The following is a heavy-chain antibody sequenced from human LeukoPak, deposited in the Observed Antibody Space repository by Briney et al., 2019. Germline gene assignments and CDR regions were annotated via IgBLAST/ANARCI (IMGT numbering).Heavy chain of an antibody. Sequence: ASVKVSCKASGYTFIGYHMHWVRQATGQGLEWMGWMNPNSGNTGYAQKFQGRVTMTRNTSISTAYMELSSLRSEDTAVYYCARRFWGGSSGYYYGDYWGQGTLVTVSS. D-gene: IGHD3-22*01. CDR1: GYTFIGYH. V-gene: IGHV1-8*02. J-gene: IGHJ4*02. CDR3: ARRFWGGSSGYYYGDY. CDR2: MNPNSGNT.